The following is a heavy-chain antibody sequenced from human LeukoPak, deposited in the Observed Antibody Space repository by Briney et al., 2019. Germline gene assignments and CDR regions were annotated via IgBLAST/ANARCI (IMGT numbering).Heavy chain of an antibody. J-gene: IGHJ4*02. Sequence: SGTLSLTRTVSGGSISSYYWNWIRQPPGKGLEWIGYIYYSGSTNYNPSLKSRVTISVDTSKNQFSLKLSSVTAADTAVYYCAGGYCSGGSCYSGRVQFDYWGQGTLVTVSS. CDR3: AGGYCSGGSCYSGRVQFDY. V-gene: IGHV4-59*01. CDR2: IYYSGST. CDR1: GGSISSYY. D-gene: IGHD2-15*01.